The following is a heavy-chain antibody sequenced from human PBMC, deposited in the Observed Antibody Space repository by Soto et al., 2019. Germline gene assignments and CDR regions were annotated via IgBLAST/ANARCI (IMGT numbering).Heavy chain of an antibody. V-gene: IGHV2-5*02. D-gene: IGHD3-10*01. J-gene: IGHJ4*02. CDR3: AHHPYYGLGSYSFDY. CDR1: GFSLTTSGVG. CDR2: IYWDDDK. Sequence: QITLKESGPTLVRPTQTLTLTCTFSGFSLTTSGVGVGWIRQPPGKALEWLEVIYWDDDKPYSSSLKSRLTITKNTSKNQVVLTRTNINPVDTSTYYCAHHPYYGLGSYSFDYWGQGTLVTVSS.